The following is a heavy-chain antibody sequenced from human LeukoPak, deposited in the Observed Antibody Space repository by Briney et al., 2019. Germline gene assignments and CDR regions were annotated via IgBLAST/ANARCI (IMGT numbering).Heavy chain of an antibody. V-gene: IGHV1-46*01. J-gene: IGHJ5*02. D-gene: IGHD3-10*01. CDR2: INPSSGST. Sequence: ASVKVSCKASGYTFTGYYMHWVRQAPGQGLEWMGIINPSSGSTSYAQKFQGRVTMTRDTSTSTVYMELSRLRSEDTAVYYWGSAGDYSGSGCLFDPWVQGTLVTVSS. CDR1: GYTFTGYY. CDR3: GSAGDYSGSGCLFDP.